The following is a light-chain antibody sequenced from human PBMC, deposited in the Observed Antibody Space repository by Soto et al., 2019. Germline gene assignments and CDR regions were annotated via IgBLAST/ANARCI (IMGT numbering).Light chain of an antibody. CDR3: SAYTTRSTLV. V-gene: IGLV2-14*01. CDR1: SRDVGAYNL. CDR2: EVR. Sequence: QSVLTQPASVSGSPGQSITISCTGTSRDVGAYNLVSWYQQHPGKAPKLLIYEVRNRSSGISFRFSGSRSGNTASLTISGLLAEDEADYYCSAYTTRSTLVFGGGTKVTVL. J-gene: IGLJ2*01.